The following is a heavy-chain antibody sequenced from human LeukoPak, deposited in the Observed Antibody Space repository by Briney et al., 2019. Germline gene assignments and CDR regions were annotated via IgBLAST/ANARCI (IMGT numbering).Heavy chain of an antibody. CDR3: AKDPEYYYDSSGYTLSDY. J-gene: IGHJ4*02. V-gene: IGHV3-23*01. D-gene: IGHD3-22*01. CDR2: INNSGGST. CDR1: GFTFSSYA. Sequence: GGSLRLSCAASGFTFSSYAMNWVRQAPGKGLAWVSGINNSGGSTYYADSVKGRFTISRDNSKNTLYLQMNSLRAEDTAVYYCAKDPEYYYDSSGYTLSDYWGQGTLVTVSS.